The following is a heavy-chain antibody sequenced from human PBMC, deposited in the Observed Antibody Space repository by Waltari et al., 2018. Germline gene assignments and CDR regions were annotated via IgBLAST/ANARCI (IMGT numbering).Heavy chain of an antibody. V-gene: IGHV1-69*05. CDR2: ISPSFGTA. Sequence: QVQLVQSGAEVKKPGSSVKVSCKASGGTFSSYAISWVRQAPGQGLERMGGISPSFGTANYAQKFQGRVTITTDESTSTAYMELSSLRSEDTAVYYCARDKSDIAVAGLDYWGQGTLVTVSS. D-gene: IGHD6-19*01. CDR3: ARDKSDIAVAGLDY. CDR1: GGTFSSYA. J-gene: IGHJ4*02.